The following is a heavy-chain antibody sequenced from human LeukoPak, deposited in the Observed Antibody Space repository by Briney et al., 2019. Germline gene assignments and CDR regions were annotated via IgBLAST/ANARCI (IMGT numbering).Heavy chain of an antibody. CDR2: ISGNGRTT. Sequence: GGSLRLSCAASGFTFDDYAMHWVRQAPGQGLEWVSLISGNGRTTHYADSVRARFTISRDNSKNSLYLQMNSLRTEDSALYYCARDNLLSGYYVNWFDPWGQGTLVTVSS. J-gene: IGHJ5*02. CDR3: ARDNLLSGYYVNWFDP. V-gene: IGHV3-43*02. CDR1: GFTFDDYA. D-gene: IGHD3-3*01.